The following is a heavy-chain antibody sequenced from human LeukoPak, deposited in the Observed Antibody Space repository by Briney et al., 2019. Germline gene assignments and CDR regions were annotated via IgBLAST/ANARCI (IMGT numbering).Heavy chain of an antibody. CDR1: GGTFSSYA. CDR2: IIPIFGTA. Sequence: SVKVSCKASGGTFSSYAISWVRQAPGQGLEWMGGIIPIFGTANYAQKFQGRVTITTDESTSTAYMELSSLRSEDTAVYYCARGDSSGSFKYFQHWGQGTLVTVSS. J-gene: IGHJ1*01. V-gene: IGHV1-69*05. CDR3: ARGDSSGSFKYFQH. D-gene: IGHD3-22*01.